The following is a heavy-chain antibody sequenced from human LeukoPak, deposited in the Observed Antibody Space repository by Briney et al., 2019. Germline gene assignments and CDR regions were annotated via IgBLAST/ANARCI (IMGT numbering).Heavy chain of an antibody. Sequence: SETLSLTCAVYGGSFSGYYWSWIRQPPGKGLEWIAYIYYNGETDYNPSLNSRVTISVDTSNNQVSLKLSSVTAADTAVYYCARGHYGFDPWGQGTLVTVSS. CDR3: ARGHYGFDP. CDR2: IYYNGET. V-gene: IGHV4-59*08. J-gene: IGHJ5*02. D-gene: IGHD3-16*01. CDR1: GGSFSGYY.